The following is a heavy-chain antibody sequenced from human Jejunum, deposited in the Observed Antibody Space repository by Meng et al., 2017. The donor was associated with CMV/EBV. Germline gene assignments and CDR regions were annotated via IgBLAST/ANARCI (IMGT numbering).Heavy chain of an antibody. CDR1: GYPFTGYN. D-gene: IGHD1-1*01. CDR3: ARGHNFGFEY. J-gene: IGHJ4*02. Sequence: SCKASGYPFTGYNMHWVRQAPGQGLEWMGRIITNTGGTNYAQKFQGRVTMTRDTSISTGYMELNSLRSDDTAVYYCARGHNFGFEYWGQGTLVTVSS. V-gene: IGHV1-2*06. CDR2: IITNTGGT.